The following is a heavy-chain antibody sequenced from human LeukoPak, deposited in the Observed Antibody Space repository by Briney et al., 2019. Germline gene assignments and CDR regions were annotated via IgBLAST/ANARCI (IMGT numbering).Heavy chain of an antibody. J-gene: IGHJ4*02. CDR3: AKRNGYSLDD. CDR1: GFTFRSYA. Sequence: GGSLRLSCAASGFTFRSYAMNWVRQAPGKGLEWVSSISGSGGSAYYADSVKGRFSISRDNSKNTLDLQMNSLRADDTAVYYCAKRNGYSLDDWGQGTLVTVSS. V-gene: IGHV3-23*01. CDR2: ISGSGGSA. D-gene: IGHD5-18*01.